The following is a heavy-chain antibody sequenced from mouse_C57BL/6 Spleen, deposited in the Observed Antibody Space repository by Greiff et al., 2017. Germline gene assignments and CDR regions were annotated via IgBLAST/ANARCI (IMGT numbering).Heavy chain of an antibody. V-gene: IGHV14-2*01. D-gene: IGHD4-1*01. CDR1: GFNIKDYY. CDR2: IDPEDGET. Sequence: EVQLVESGAELVKPGASVKLSCTASGFNIKDYYMHWVKQRTEQGLEWIGRIDPEDGETKYAPKFQGKATITADTSSNTAYLQLSSLTSEDTAVYYCASNWDEGAWFAYWGQGTLVTVSA. CDR3: ASNWDEGAWFAY. J-gene: IGHJ3*01.